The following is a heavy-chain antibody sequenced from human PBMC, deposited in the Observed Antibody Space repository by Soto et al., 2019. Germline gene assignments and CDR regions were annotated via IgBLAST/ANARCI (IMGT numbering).Heavy chain of an antibody. V-gene: IGHV1-3*01. CDR2: INAGNGNT. CDR1: GYTFTSYA. CDR3: AVGGYDRSYYYYYGMDV. D-gene: IGHD5-12*01. J-gene: IGHJ6*02. Sequence: ASVKVSCKASGYTFTSYAMHWVRQAPGQRLEWMGWINAGNGNTKYSQKFQGGVTITRDTSASTAYMELSSLRSEDTAEYYCAVGGYDRSYYYYYGMDVWGQGTTVTVSS.